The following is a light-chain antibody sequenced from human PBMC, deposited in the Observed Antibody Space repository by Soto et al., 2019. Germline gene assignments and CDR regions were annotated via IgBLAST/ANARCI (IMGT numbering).Light chain of an antibody. CDR2: EVS. Sequence: QSVLTQPPSASGSPGQSVTISCTGTSGDVGGYNYVSWYQQHPGKAPKLMIFEVSGRPSGVPDRFSASKSGNTASLTVSGLQAEDEADYYCRSYAGSNNYVFGTGTKVTVL. CDR3: RSYAGSNNYV. J-gene: IGLJ1*01. V-gene: IGLV2-8*01. CDR1: SGDVGGYNY.